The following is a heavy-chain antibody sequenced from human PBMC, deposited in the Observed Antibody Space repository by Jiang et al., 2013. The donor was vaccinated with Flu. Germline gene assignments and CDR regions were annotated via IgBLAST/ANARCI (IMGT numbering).Heavy chain of an antibody. CDR3: AREGGHIVVVTASGDYYYGMDV. J-gene: IGHJ6*02. D-gene: IGHD2-21*02. CDR1: GDSVSSNSAA. V-gene: IGHV6-1*01. Sequence: SLTCAISGDSVSSNSAAWNWIRQSPSRGLEWLGRTYYRSKWYNDYAVSVKSRITINPDTSKNQFSLQLNSVTPEDTAVYYCAREGGHIVVVTASGDYYYGMDVWGQGTTVTVSS. CDR2: TYYRSKWYN.